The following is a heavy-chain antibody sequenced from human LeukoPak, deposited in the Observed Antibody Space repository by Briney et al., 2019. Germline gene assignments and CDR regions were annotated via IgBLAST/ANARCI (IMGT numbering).Heavy chain of an antibody. V-gene: IGHV3-30*02. D-gene: IGHD5-18*01. Sequence: QTGGSLRLSCAASGFTFSNYGMHWVRQAPGKGLEWVAFIRYDGNNKYYADSVKGRFTISRDNSKNTLYLQMNSLRAEDTAVYYCARAIRGYSYVIDYWGQGTLVTVSS. CDR1: GFTFSNYG. CDR3: ARAIRGYSYVIDY. J-gene: IGHJ4*02. CDR2: IRYDGNNK.